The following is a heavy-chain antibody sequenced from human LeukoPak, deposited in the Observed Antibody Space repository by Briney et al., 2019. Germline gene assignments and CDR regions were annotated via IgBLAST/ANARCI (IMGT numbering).Heavy chain of an antibody. D-gene: IGHD3-3*01. Sequence: SETLSLTCTVSGGSISSGGYYWSWIRQHPGKGLEWIGYIYYSGSTYYNPSLKSRVTISVDTSKNQFSLKLSSVTAADTAVYYCARTYYDFWSGYSNYFDYWGQGTLVTVSS. V-gene: IGHV4-31*03. CDR1: GGSISSGGYY. CDR2: IYYSGST. J-gene: IGHJ4*02. CDR3: ARTYYDFWSGYSNYFDY.